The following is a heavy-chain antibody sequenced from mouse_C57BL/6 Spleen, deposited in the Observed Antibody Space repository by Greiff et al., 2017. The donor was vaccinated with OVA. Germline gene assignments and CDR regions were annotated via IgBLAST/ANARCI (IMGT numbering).Heavy chain of an antibody. V-gene: IGHV1-26*01. CDR1: GYTFTDYY. J-gene: IGHJ2*01. CDR2: INPNNGGT. Sequence: VQLQQSGPELVKPGASVKISCKASGYTFTDYYMNWVKQSHGKSLEWIGDINPNNGGTSYNQKFKGKATLTVDKSSSTAYMELRSLTSEDSAVYYCARSIPPLRSDYWGQGTTLTVSS. D-gene: IGHD1-1*01. CDR3: ARSIPPLRSDY.